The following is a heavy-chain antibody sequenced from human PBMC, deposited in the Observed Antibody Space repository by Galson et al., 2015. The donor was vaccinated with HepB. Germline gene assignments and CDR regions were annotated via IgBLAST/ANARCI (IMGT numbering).Heavy chain of an antibody. CDR2: ISWDSGSI. D-gene: IGHD3-9*01. CDR1: GLTFDEYA. CDR3: AKDLKPFTAFYDILTGYAAAPGSFPDY. Sequence: ALRLSCAASGLTFDEYAMHWVRQAPGQGVEWVSGISWDSGSIGYAGSVKGRFTISRDNAKNSLYLQMNSLRAEDTALYYCAKDLKPFTAFYDILTGYAAAPGSFPDYWGQGTLVTVSS. V-gene: IGHV3-9*01. J-gene: IGHJ4*02.